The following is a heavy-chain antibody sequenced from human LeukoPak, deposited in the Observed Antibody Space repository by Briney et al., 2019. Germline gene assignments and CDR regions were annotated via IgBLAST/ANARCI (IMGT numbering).Heavy chain of an antibody. CDR1: GFTFSSYA. CDR3: AKTGEGYYDSSGYYGRARYYFDY. CDR2: ISGSGGST. Sequence: TGGSLRLSCAASGFTFSSYAMSWVRQAPGKGLEWASAISGSGGSTYYADSVKGRFTISRDNSKNTLYLQMNSLRAEDTAVYYCAKTGEGYYDSSGYYGRARYYFDYWGQGTLVTVSS. J-gene: IGHJ4*02. V-gene: IGHV3-23*01. D-gene: IGHD3-22*01.